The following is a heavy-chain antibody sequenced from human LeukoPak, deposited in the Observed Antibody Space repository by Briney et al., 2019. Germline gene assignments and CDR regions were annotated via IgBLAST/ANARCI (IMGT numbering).Heavy chain of an antibody. CDR2: ISYDGSNK. V-gene: IGHV3-30*04. D-gene: IGHD5-12*01. J-gene: IGHJ4*02. Sequence: RXXRXSXAASGFTFSSYAMHWVRQAPGKGLEWXAVISYDGSNKYYADSVKGRFTISRDNSKNTLYLQMNSLRAEDTAGYYCAREGGYDSAPDYWGQGTLVTVSS. CDR1: GFTFSSYA. CDR3: AREGGYDSAPDY.